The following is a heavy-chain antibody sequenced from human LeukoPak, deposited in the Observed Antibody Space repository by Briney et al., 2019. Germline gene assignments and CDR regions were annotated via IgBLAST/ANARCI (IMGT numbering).Heavy chain of an antibody. D-gene: IGHD3-10*01. J-gene: IGHJ3*02. CDR1: GYSISSGYY. CDR3: AATYYYGSGSLAAFDI. Sequence: SETLSLTCTVSGYSISSGYYWGWIRQPPGKGLEWIGSIYHSGSTYYNPSLKSRVTISVDTSKNQFSLKLSPVTAADTAVYYCAATYYYGSGSLAAFDIWGQGTMVTVSS. V-gene: IGHV4-38-2*02. CDR2: IYHSGST.